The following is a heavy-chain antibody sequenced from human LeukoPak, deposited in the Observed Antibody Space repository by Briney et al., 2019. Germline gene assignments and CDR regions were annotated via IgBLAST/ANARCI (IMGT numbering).Heavy chain of an antibody. CDR3: ARRAGAYSHPYDY. CDR2: LRYDETTK. J-gene: IGHJ4*02. D-gene: IGHD4-17*01. V-gene: IGHV3-30*02. Sequence: GGSLRLSCAASGFTFSNFGMNWVRQSPGKGLEWLAFLRYDETTKNYADSVKGRFTISRDNSKNTLYLQMNSLRAEDTAVYYCARRAGAYSHPYDYWGQGTLVTVSS. CDR1: GFTFSNFG.